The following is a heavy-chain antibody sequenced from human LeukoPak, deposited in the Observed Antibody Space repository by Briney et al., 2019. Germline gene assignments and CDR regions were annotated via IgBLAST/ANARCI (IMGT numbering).Heavy chain of an antibody. CDR1: GGSISSGSYY. D-gene: IGHD2-2*01. CDR3: ARDRGYCTSTSCYLGYYMDV. J-gene: IGHJ6*03. CDR2: IYTSGST. V-gene: IGHV4-61*02. Sequence: SETLSLTCTVSGGSISSGSYYWSWIRQPAGKGLEWIGRIYTSGSTNYNPSLKSRVTISVDTSKNQFFLKLNSVTAADTAVYYCARDRGYCTSTSCYLGYYMDVWGKGTTVTIS.